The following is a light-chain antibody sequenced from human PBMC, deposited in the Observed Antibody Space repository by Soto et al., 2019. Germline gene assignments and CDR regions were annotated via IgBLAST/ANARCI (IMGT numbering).Light chain of an antibody. CDR1: QSVSSNY. CDR3: QQYGSSPGP. CDR2: GAS. Sequence: ELVLTQSPGTLSLSPGEGATLSCRASQSVSSNYLAWYQQKPGQPPRLLVYGASSRATGFPDRFSGSGSGTDFTLTISRLEPEDFAGYYCQQYGSSPGPFGQGTKVEIK. J-gene: IGKJ1*01. V-gene: IGKV3-20*01.